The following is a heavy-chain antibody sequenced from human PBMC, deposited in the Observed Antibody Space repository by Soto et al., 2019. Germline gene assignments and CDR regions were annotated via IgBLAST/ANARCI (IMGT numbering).Heavy chain of an antibody. CDR2: ISSSGSTI. J-gene: IGHJ6*02. CDR3: ARQPGDYGMDV. D-gene: IGHD4-17*01. V-gene: IGHV3-48*03. CDR1: GFTFSSYE. Sequence: EVQLVESGGGLVQPGGSLRLSCAASGFTFSSYEMNWVRQAPGKGLEWVSYISSSGSTIYYADSVKGRFTISRYNAKNSLYLQMNSLRAEDTAVYYCARQPGDYGMDVWGQVTTVTVSS.